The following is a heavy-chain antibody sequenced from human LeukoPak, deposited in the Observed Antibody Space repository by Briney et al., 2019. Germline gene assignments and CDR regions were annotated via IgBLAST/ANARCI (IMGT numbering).Heavy chain of an antibody. CDR2: IYYSAST. Sequence: PSETLSLTCTVPAGSISSYYWSWIRQPPGKGLEWIGYIYYSASTNYNPSLKSRVTISVDTSKNQFSLKLSSVTAADTAVYYCARGHIVVVVAASSGWFDPWGQGTLVTVSS. CDR3: ARGHIVVVVAASSGWFDP. D-gene: IGHD2-15*01. V-gene: IGHV4-59*01. J-gene: IGHJ5*02. CDR1: AGSISSYY.